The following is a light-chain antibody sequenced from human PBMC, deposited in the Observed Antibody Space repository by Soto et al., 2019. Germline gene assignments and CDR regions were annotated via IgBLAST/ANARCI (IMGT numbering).Light chain of an antibody. CDR1: SSNIGAGYD. CDR2: GNS. J-gene: IGLJ2*01. V-gene: IGLV1-40*01. Sequence: QPVLTQPPSVSGAPGQRVTISCTGSSSNIGAGYDVHWYQQLPGTAPKLLIYGNSNRPSGVPDRFSGSKSGTSASLAITGLQAEDEAYYYCQSYDSSLSGSVFGGGTKLNVL. CDR3: QSYDSSLSGSV.